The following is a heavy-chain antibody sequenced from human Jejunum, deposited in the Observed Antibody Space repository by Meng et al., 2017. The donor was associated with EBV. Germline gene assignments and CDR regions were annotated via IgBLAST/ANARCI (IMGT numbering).Heavy chain of an antibody. CDR3: TREWGADY. CDR2: ISNDGNNK. Sequence: QVQLGESGGGVVQPGRSLRLSCGASGFTFSGHAMQWVRQAPGKGLKWVALISNDGNNKYYADSVKGRFTISRDNSKNTLYLQMNSLRVDDTALYYCTREWGADYWGQGTLVTVSS. J-gene: IGHJ4*02. V-gene: IGHV3-30-3*01. D-gene: IGHD3-16*01. CDR1: GFTFSGHA.